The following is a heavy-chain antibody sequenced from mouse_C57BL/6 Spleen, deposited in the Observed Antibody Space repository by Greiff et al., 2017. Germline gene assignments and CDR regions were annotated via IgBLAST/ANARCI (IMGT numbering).Heavy chain of an antibody. CDR3: ARHGPITTVVDYAMDY. D-gene: IGHD1-1*01. J-gene: IGHJ4*01. Sequence: EVQVVESGGDLVKPGGSLKLSCAASGFTFSSYGMSWVRQTPDKRLEWVATISSGGSYTYYPDSVKGRFTISRDNAKNTLYLQMSSLKSEDTAMYYCARHGPITTVVDYAMDYWGQGTSVTVSS. V-gene: IGHV5-6*01. CDR2: ISSGGSYT. CDR1: GFTFSSYG.